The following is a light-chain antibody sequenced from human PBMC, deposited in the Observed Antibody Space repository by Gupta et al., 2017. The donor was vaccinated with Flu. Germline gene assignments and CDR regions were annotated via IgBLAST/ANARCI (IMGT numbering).Light chain of an antibody. CDR2: KAS. V-gene: IGKV1-5*03. CDR3: QQYNSYSRT. CDR1: RSISSW. Sequence: DLQMTPSPSTLSASVGDRVTITCRASRSISSWLAWYQQKPGKAPKLLIYKASSLESGVPSRFSGSGSGTEFTLTISSLQPDDFATYYCQQYNSYSRTFGQGTKVEIK. J-gene: IGKJ1*01.